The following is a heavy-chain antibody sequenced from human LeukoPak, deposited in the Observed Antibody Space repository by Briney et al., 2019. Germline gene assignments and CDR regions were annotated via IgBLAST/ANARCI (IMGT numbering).Heavy chain of an antibody. CDR2: ISSSSSYM. J-gene: IGHJ6*02. CDR1: GFTFSSYN. D-gene: IGHD3-3*01. CDR3: ATYDFRGTAGVDV. Sequence: PGGSLRLSCAASGFTFSSYNMNWVRQAPGKGLEWVSSISSSSSYMYYADSVKGRFTISRDNAKNSLYLQMNSLRAEDTAVYYCATYDFRGTAGVDVWGQGTTVTVSS. V-gene: IGHV3-21*01.